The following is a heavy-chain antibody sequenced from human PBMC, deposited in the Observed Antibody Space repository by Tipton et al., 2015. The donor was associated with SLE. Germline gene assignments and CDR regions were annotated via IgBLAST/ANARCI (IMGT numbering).Heavy chain of an antibody. CDR3: ARRCAKGLGY. CDR1: GGSFSVYY. Sequence: LRLSCAFYGGSFSVYYWTWIRQPPGRGLEWIGEINHSGSTNHNPSLKSRVTISVDTSKNQFSLKLRSVTAADAAVYYCARRCAKGLGYWGQGTLVTVSS. CDR2: INHSGST. J-gene: IGHJ4*02. D-gene: IGHD4/OR15-4a*01. V-gene: IGHV4-34*01.